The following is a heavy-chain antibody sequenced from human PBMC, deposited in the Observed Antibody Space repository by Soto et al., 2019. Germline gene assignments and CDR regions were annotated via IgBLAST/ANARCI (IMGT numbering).Heavy chain of an antibody. Sequence: ASVKVSCKASGYTFTSYYMHWVRQAPGQGLEWMGIINPSGGSTSYAQKFQGRVTMTRDTSTSTVYMELSSLRSEDTAVYYCARESSEDVDTAMEPTTTTHYYYYYMDVWGKGTTVTVSS. CDR2: INPSGGST. CDR3: ARESSEDVDTAMEPTTTTHYYYYYMDV. V-gene: IGHV1-46*03. D-gene: IGHD5-18*01. CDR1: GYTFTSYY. J-gene: IGHJ6*03.